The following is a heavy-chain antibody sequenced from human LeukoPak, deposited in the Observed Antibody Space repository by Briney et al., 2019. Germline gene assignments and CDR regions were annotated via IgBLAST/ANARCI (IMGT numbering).Heavy chain of an antibody. CDR3: ARAGRGTSSRALDY. D-gene: IGHD1-1*01. CDR1: VGSFTDYY. Sequence: PSETLSLTCAISVGSFTDYYWSGIRQPPGKGGAGIGDINDSGRTNSSPSLKSRVVISLDTSKSQLSLKLSPVTAADTATYFCARAGRGTSSRALDYWGQGTLVTVSS. CDR2: INDSGRT. V-gene: IGHV4-34*01. J-gene: IGHJ4*02.